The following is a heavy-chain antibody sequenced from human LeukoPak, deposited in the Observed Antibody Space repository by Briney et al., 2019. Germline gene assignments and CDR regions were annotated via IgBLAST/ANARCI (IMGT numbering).Heavy chain of an antibody. CDR2: IYYSGST. D-gene: IGHD3-3*01. CDR3: ARTRSGYSLIDY. V-gene: IGHV4-59*01. J-gene: IGHJ4*02. CDR1: GGSMNDYY. Sequence: SETLSLTCTVSGGSMNDYYWSWFRQPPGKGLEWIGYIYYSGSTNYNPSLKSRVTISVDTSKNKFSLKLSSVTAADTAVYYCARTRSGYSLIDYWGQGTLVSVSS.